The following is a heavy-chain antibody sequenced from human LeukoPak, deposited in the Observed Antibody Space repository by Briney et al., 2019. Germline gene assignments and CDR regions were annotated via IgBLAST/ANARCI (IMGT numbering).Heavy chain of an antibody. J-gene: IGHJ4*02. CDR2: VDPNDGDT. CDR3: ARANFLYCSSTTCLFDY. Sequence: ASVKVSCKASGYTFTDYYMHWVRQAPGQGFEWMGWVDPNDGDTNYAQKFQGRVTMTRDTSISTAHMEVSRLRSDDTAVYYCARANFLYCSSTTCLFDYWGQGTLVTVSS. CDR1: GYTFTDYY. V-gene: IGHV1-2*02. D-gene: IGHD2-2*01.